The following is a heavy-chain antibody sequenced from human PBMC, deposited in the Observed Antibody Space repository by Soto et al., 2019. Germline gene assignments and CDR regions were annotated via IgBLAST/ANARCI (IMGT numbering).Heavy chain of an antibody. Sequence: QVQLVQSGAEVKKPGASVKVSCKASGYTFTSYGISWVRQAPGQGLEWMGWISAYNGNTNYAQKLQGRVTMTTDTSTSTAYMELRSLGSDDTAVYYCAREKKRGYSYGYVHWFDPCGQGTLVTVSS. J-gene: IGHJ5*02. CDR1: GYTFTSYG. V-gene: IGHV1-18*04. CDR2: ISAYNGNT. CDR3: AREKKRGYSYGYVHWFDP. D-gene: IGHD5-18*01.